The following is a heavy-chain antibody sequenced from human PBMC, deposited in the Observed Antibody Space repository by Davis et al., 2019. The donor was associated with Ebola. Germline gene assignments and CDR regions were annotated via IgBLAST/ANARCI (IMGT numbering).Heavy chain of an antibody. D-gene: IGHD2-2*01. Sequence: PGGSLRLSCAASGFTFSSYAMHWVRQAPGKGLEWVAVISYDGSNKYYADSVKGRFTISRDNSKNTLYLQMNSLRAEDTAVYYCARDDGIEWVPAAMIDPWGQGTLVTVSS. CDR3: ARDDGIEWVPAAMIDP. CDR2: ISYDGSNK. V-gene: IGHV3-30-3*01. CDR1: GFTFSSYA. J-gene: IGHJ5*02.